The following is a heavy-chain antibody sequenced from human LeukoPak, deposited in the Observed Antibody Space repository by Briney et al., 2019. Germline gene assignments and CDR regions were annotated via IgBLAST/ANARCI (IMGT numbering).Heavy chain of an antibody. Sequence: LGGSLRLSCAASGFTFSSYGMHWVRQAPGKGLEWVSYISSSSSIYYADSVKGRFTISRDNAKNSLYLQMNSLRAEDTAVYYCARDMVRGVMWNAFDIWGQGTMVTVSS. CDR3: ARDMVRGVMWNAFDI. CDR2: ISSSSSI. J-gene: IGHJ3*02. D-gene: IGHD3-10*01. CDR1: GFTFSSYG. V-gene: IGHV3-48*01.